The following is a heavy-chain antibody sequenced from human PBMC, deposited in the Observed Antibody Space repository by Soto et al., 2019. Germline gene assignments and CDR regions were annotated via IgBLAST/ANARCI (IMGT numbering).Heavy chain of an antibody. J-gene: IGHJ4*02. Sequence: EVQLLESGGGLVQPGGSLRLSCAASGFTFSSYAMSWVRQAPGKGLEWVSAISGSGGSTYYADSVKGRFTISRDNSKNTLYLQMNSLRAEDTAVYYWAKDKGQLWFGELLLDYWGQGTLVTVSS. CDR1: GFTFSSYA. CDR2: ISGSGGST. V-gene: IGHV3-23*01. D-gene: IGHD3-10*01. CDR3: AKDKGQLWFGELLLDY.